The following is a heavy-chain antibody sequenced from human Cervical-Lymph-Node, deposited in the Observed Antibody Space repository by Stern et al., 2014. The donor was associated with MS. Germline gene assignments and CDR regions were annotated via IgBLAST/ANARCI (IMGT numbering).Heavy chain of an antibody. D-gene: IGHD7-27*01. CDR2: INTGNGNT. V-gene: IGHV1-3*04. Sequence: VQLVQSGAEVKKPGASVKVSCKASGFTFTNYAMHWVRQAPGQRLEWMGWINTGNGNTKYSQKFQGRVTITRDTSASTAYMELSSLTSEDTAVYYCERNWATDYWGQGTLVTVSS. J-gene: IGHJ4*02. CDR3: ERNWATDY. CDR1: GFTFTNYA.